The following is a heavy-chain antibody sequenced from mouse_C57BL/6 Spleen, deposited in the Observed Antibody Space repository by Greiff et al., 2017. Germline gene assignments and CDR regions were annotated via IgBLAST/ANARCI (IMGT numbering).Heavy chain of an antibody. Sequence: VQLQQPGAELVMPGASVKLSCKASGYTFTSYWMHWVKQRPGQGLEWIGEIDPSDSYTNYNQKFKGKSTLTVDKSSSTAYMQLSSLTSEDSAVYYCARGYDYDGPWFAYWGQGTLVTVSA. J-gene: IGHJ3*01. CDR1: GYTFTSYW. V-gene: IGHV1-69*01. CDR2: IDPSDSYT. CDR3: ARGYDYDGPWFAY. D-gene: IGHD2-4*01.